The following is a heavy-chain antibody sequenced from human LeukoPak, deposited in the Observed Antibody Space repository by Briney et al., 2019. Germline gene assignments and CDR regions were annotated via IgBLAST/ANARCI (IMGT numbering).Heavy chain of an antibody. CDR1: GYTFTSYG. J-gene: IGHJ5*02. CDR2: ISAYNGYT. Sequence: ASVMVSCKASGYTFTSYGITWVRQAPGQGLEWMGWISAYNGYTNYAQKLQGRVLMTTDTSTSTAYMELRSLRSDDTAVYYCARSESTYYYDISGYLSDPWGQGTLVTVSS. V-gene: IGHV1-18*01. D-gene: IGHD3-22*01. CDR3: ARSESTYYYDISGYLSDP.